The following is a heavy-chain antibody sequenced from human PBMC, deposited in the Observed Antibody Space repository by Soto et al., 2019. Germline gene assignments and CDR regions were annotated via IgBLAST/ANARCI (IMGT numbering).Heavy chain of an antibody. V-gene: IGHV4-39*01. J-gene: IGHJ6*02. D-gene: IGHD6-13*01. CDR3: ARSPIAAAGLYYYYYYGMDV. CDR1: GGSISSSSYY. Sequence: SETLSLTCTVSGGSISSSSYYWGWIRQPPGKGLEWIGSIYYSGSTYYNPSLKSRVTISVDTSKNQFSLKLSSVTAADTAVYYCARSPIAAAGLYYYYYYGMDVWGQGTTVTVSS. CDR2: IYYSGST.